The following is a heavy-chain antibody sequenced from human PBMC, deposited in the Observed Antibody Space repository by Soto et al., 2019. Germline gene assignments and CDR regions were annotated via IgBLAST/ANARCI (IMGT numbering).Heavy chain of an antibody. Sequence: ASVKVSCKASGYTFTSYAMHWVRQAPGQRLEWMGWINAGNGNTKYSQKFQGRVTITRDTSASTAYMELSSLRSEDTAVYYCARDPRDYKYYFDYWGQGTLVTVSS. V-gene: IGHV1-3*01. D-gene: IGHD4-4*01. J-gene: IGHJ4*02. CDR1: GYTFTSYA. CDR2: INAGNGNT. CDR3: ARDPRDYKYYFDY.